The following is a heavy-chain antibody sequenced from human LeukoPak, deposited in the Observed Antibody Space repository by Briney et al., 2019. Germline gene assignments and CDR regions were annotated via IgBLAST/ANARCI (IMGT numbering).Heavy chain of an antibody. Sequence: PSETLSLTCTVSGGSISSSSYYWGWIRQPPGKGLEWIGSIYYSGSTYYNPSLKSRVTISVDTSKNQFSLKLSPVTAADTAVYYCARQHDIVVVPTASVWFDPWGQGTLVTVSS. CDR1: GGSISSSSYY. CDR3: ARQHDIVVVPTASVWFDP. V-gene: IGHV4-39*01. J-gene: IGHJ5*02. CDR2: IYYSGST. D-gene: IGHD2-2*01.